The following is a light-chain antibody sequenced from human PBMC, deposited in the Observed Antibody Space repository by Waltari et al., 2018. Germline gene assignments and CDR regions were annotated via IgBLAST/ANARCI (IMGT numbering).Light chain of an antibody. CDR3: QQRRNWPT. V-gene: IGKV3-11*01. Sequence: PPPSRASQSVSPFLAWYQQKPGQSPRLLIYDVSFRATGIPIRFSGSGSETDFTLTISSLEPEDFAVYYCQQRRNWPTFGGGTKVEVK. CDR2: DVS. J-gene: IGKJ4*01. CDR1: QSVSPF.